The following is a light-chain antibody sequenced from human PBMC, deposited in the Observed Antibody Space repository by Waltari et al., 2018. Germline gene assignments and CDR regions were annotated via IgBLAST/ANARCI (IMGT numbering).Light chain of an antibody. J-gene: IGKJ4*01. CDR2: AAS. CDR3: QQAYSFPLT. Sequence: DIQMTQSPSSLSASVGDRVTITSRASQGISSCLAWYQQKPGKAPEFLIYAASSFQSGVPSRFSGSGSGTDFTLTISSLQPEDFATYYCQQAYSFPLTFGGGTKVEIK. CDR1: QGISSC. V-gene: IGKV1-12*01.